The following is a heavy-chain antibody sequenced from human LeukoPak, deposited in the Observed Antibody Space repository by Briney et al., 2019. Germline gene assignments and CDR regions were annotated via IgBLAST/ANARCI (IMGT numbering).Heavy chain of an antibody. D-gene: IGHD3-22*01. CDR1: GGSISRYY. Sequence: SETLSLTCSVSGGSISRYYWSWIRQPPGKGLEWIGYIHYSGSTNYNPSLKSRVTISVDTSKNQFSLKLSSVTAADTAVYYCARDDSTGLEGVWGQGTLVTVSS. J-gene: IGHJ4*02. CDR2: IHYSGST. CDR3: ARDDSTGLEGV. V-gene: IGHV4-59*01.